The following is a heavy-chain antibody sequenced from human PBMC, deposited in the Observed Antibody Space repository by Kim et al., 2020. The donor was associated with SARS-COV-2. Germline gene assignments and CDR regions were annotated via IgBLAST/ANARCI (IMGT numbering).Heavy chain of an antibody. Sequence: GCRTNSPHPGQGRITISRDNPKNTLYLQMNSLRAEDTAVYYCAKVYGMDVWGQGTTVTVSS. V-gene: IGHV3-23*01. CDR3: AKVYGMDV. CDR2: GCRT. J-gene: IGHJ6*02.